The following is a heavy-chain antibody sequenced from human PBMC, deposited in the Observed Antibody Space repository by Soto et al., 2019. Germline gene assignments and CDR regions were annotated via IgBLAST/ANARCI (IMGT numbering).Heavy chain of an antibody. V-gene: IGHV3-23*01. D-gene: IGHD1-1*01. J-gene: IGHJ4*02. CDR2: ISDRGDTT. CDR1: GFTISSNA. CDR3: AKDKPGTTSFDY. Sequence: LRLSCAASGFTISSNAMYWVRQAPGKGLEWVSGISDRGDTTHYADSVKGRFTISRDTSKNTLYLQLNTLRADDTAVYYCAKDKPGTTSFDYWGQGTLVTV.